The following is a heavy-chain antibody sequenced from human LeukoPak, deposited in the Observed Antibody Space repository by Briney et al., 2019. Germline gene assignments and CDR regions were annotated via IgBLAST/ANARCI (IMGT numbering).Heavy chain of an antibody. CDR2: INPNSGGT. CDR1: GYTFTGYY. J-gene: IGHJ4*02. D-gene: IGHD5-12*01. CDR3: SRGRADGYSGYDCGDY. V-gene: IGHV1-2*02. Sequence: ASVKVSFKASGYTFTGYYMHWVRQAPGQGLEWMGWINPNSGGTDYAQKFQGRVTMARDTSISTAYMELSSLTSDDTAVYYCSRGRADGYSGYDCGDYWGQGTLVTVSS.